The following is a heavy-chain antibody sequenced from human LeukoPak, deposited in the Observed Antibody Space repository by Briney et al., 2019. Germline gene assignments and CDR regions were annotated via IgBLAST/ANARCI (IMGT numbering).Heavy chain of an antibody. CDR2: INPSGDST. CDR1: GDTFTSYY. Sequence: ASVKVSCKASGDTFTSYYMHWVRQAPGQGLEWMGIINPSGDSTSSAQTFQGRVTMTRDMSTSTVYMALSSLRTEDTAVYYCARDWATAVAGTRGLFDYWGQGTLVTVSS. CDR3: ARDWATAVAGTRGLFDY. D-gene: IGHD6-19*01. J-gene: IGHJ4*02. V-gene: IGHV1-46*01.